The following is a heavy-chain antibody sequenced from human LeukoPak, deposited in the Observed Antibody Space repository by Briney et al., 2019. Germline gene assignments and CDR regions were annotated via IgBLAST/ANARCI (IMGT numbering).Heavy chain of an antibody. Sequence: PGRSLRLSCAASGFTFSTYWMHWVRQAPWKGLEWVSRLDRDGTTTSYADSVYGRFTISRDNAKSTLYLQMRSLRAEDTAVYYCVRDTENIGYDAFEFWGHGTLVTVSS. V-gene: IGHV3-74*01. J-gene: IGHJ5*01. D-gene: IGHD2/OR15-2a*01. CDR1: GFTFSTYW. CDR3: VRDTENIGYDAFEF. CDR2: LDRDGTTT.